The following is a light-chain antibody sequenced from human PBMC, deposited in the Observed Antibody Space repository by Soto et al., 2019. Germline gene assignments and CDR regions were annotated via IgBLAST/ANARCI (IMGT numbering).Light chain of an antibody. CDR2: GAS. V-gene: IGKV3-15*01. CDR1: QSVSSN. Sequence: EIVLMQAPAALSVSPGERATLSCRASQSVSSNLAWYQQKPGQAPRLLIYGASTRATGIPARFSGSGSGTEFTLTISSLQSEDSAVYSCHQYNNWPPTWTFGQGTKV. CDR3: HQYNNWPPTWT. J-gene: IGKJ1*01.